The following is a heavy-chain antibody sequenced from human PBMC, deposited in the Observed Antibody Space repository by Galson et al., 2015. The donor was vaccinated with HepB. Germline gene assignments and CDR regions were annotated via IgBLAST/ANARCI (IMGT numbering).Heavy chain of an antibody. J-gene: IGHJ6*02. V-gene: IGHV2-70*11. D-gene: IGHD1-26*01. CDR1: GFSLTTRDMC. Sequence: PALVKPTQPLTLTCTFSGFSLTTRDMCVSWIRQPPGKALEWLARIDWDDDKYYSTSLKTRLTISKDTSKNQVVLTMSNMDPVDTATYYCARERGNSGSYYEYYYYGMDVWGQGTTVTVSS. CDR2: IDWDDDK. CDR3: ARERGNSGSYYEYYYYGMDV.